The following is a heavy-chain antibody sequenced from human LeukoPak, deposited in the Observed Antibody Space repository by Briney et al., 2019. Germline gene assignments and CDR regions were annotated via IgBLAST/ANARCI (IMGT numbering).Heavy chain of an antibody. J-gene: IGHJ4*02. Sequence: ASVKVSCKASGYTFIDYYIHWVRQAPGQGLEWMGWINPNSGDTNYAQKFQGGITMTRDTSIMTAFLELTSLKFDDTAVYFCARASRWLGNFDSWGQGTLVTVSS. D-gene: IGHD4-23*01. CDR2: INPNSGDT. CDR3: ARASRWLGNFDS. V-gene: IGHV1-2*02. CDR1: GYTFIDYY.